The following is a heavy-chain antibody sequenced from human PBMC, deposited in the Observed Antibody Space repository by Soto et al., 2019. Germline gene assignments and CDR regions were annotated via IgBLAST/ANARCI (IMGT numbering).Heavy chain of an antibody. V-gene: IGHV5-51*01. D-gene: IGHD3-22*01. CDR1: GYSFPNYW. CDR2: IYPGDSDT. CDR3: AITFFYDSGGYYYDYYAMDV. J-gene: IGHJ6*02. Sequence: GESLKISCKGSGYSFPNYWIGWVRQMPGKGLEWMGIIYPGDSDTRYSPSFQGQVTMSADKSINTAYLQWNSLKASDTAMYYCAITFFYDSGGYYYDYYAMDVWGQGTTVTVSS.